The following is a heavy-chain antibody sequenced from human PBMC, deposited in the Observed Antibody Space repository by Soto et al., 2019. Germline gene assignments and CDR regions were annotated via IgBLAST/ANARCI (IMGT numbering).Heavy chain of an antibody. V-gene: IGHV4-4*02. CDR2: IFHNGNT. CDR3: ASRTYAMDV. CDR1: GGSISSSNW. J-gene: IGHJ6*02. Sequence: QVQLQESGPGLVKPSGTLSLTCAVSGGSISSSNWWSWVRQPPGKGLEWIGEIFHNGNTYSNPSLTGRVTMSVDKCKQQFAVNLNSVTAADTAVYYCASRTYAMDVWGQGTTVTVSS.